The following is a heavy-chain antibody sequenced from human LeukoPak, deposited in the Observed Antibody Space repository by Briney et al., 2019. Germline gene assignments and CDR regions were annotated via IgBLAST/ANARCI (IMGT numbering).Heavy chain of an antibody. D-gene: IGHD3-10*01. J-gene: IGHJ4*02. CDR3: ARVTYGSGTYGAFDY. CDR2: ISGSGDNT. V-gene: IGHV3-23*01. Sequence: PGGSLRLSCAASGFTFSSHGMSWLRQAPGKGLEWISTISGSGDNTYYADSVKGRFTISRDNSKNTLYLQMNSLRAEDTAVYYCARVTYGSGTYGAFDYWGQGTLVTVSS. CDR1: GFTFSSHG.